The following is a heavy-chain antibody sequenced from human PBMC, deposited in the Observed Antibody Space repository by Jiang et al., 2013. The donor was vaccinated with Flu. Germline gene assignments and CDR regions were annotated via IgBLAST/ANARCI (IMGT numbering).Heavy chain of an antibody. CDR3: ARCEDRDVTRIVVFCFDY. D-gene: IGHD3-22*01. CDR1: GFTFRSYA. V-gene: IGHV3-30*14. Sequence: VQLVESGGGVVQPGGSLRLSCVASGFTFRSYAFHWVRQAPGKGLEWVAFTSYDGKSQQYADSVKGRFIISRDNSKNTVSLQMNSLRPEDTAVYYCARCEDRDVTRIVVFCFDYWGQGNLVTVSS. J-gene: IGHJ4*02. CDR2: TSYDGKSQ.